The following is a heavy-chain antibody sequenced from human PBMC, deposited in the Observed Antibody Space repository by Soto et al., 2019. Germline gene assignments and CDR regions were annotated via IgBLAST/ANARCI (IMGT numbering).Heavy chain of an antibody. V-gene: IGHV6-1*01. D-gene: IGHD1-1*01. J-gene: IGHJ5*02. CDR2: TYYPSTWYS. Sequence: SQTLSPISAISGDSVSSNSAAWNWIRLSPSRGLAWLGRTYYPSTWYSGYAPSVKSRISINPHTCKNQFSLQLNSVTPDDTAVYCCARGPGGPRAWGQGTLVTVCS. CDR3: ARGPGGPRA. CDR1: GDSVSSNSAA.